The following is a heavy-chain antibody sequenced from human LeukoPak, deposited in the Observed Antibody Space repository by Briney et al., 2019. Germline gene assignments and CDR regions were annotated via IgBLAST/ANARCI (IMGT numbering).Heavy chain of an antibody. CDR1: GFTFRSYA. D-gene: IGHD1-14*01. CDR3: ATVAPSGWFDP. V-gene: IGHV3-30*04. Sequence: PGGSLRLSCAASGFTFRSYAMHWIRQAPGKGLEWVAAISNDGGKKYYADSVKGRFTISRDNSNKTLYLQMNSLRIEDTAVYYCATVAPSGWFDPWGQGTLVTVSS. CDR2: ISNDGGKK. J-gene: IGHJ5*02.